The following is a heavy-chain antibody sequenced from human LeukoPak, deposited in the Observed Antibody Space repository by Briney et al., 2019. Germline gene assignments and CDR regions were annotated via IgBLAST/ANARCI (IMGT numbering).Heavy chain of an antibody. CDR2: ISSAGTT. CDR1: GFTVSSSY. CDR3: ARDLANSYLFDY. D-gene: IGHD1/OR15-1a*01. Sequence: GGSLRLSCAASGFTVSSSYMSWVRQAPGKGLEWVSIISSAGTTYYADSVKGRFTISRDNSKNTLYLQMNSLRAEDTAVYSCARDLANSYLFDYWGQGILVSVSS. J-gene: IGHJ4*02. V-gene: IGHV3-66*01.